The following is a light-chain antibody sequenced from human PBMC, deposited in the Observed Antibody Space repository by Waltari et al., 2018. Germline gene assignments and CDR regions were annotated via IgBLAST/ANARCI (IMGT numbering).Light chain of an antibody. V-gene: IGLV2-23*02. Sequence: QSALSQPASVSGTPGPSITLSCTGTTSDLGNSDPVSWYQQHPGKAPKPLICEVIKRPSGVSSRFAGAKSGNTASLTISGLQAEDEADYYCCSYAGLGTYVFGSGTKVTVL. CDR3: CSYAGLGTYV. CDR2: EVI. CDR1: TSDLGNSDP. J-gene: IGLJ1*01.